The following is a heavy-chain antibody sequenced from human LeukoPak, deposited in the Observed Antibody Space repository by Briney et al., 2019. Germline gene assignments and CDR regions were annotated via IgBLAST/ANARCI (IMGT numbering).Heavy chain of an antibody. CDR2: INHSGST. Sequence: SETLSLTCSVSGGSISSYYWSWIRQPPGKGLEWIGEINHSGSTNYNPSLKSRVTISVDTSKNQFSLKLSSVTAADTAVYYCARTTEAHSWRTRYYDYYMDVWGKGTTVTVS. D-gene: IGHD6-13*01. V-gene: IGHV4-34*01. CDR3: ARTTEAHSWRTRYYDYYMDV. CDR1: GGSISSYY. J-gene: IGHJ6*03.